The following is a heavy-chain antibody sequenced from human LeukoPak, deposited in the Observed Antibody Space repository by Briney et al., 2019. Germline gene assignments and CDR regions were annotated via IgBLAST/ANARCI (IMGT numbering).Heavy chain of an antibody. CDR3: ATSDILTGYTVDY. Sequence: GASVKVSCKVSGYTLTELSMHWVRQAPGKGLEWMGGFDPEDGETVYAQKFQGRVTMTEDTSTDTAYMELSSLRSEDTAVYYCATSDILTGYTVDYWGQGTLVTVSS. V-gene: IGHV1-24*01. CDR2: FDPEDGET. CDR1: GYTLTELS. J-gene: IGHJ4*02. D-gene: IGHD3-9*01.